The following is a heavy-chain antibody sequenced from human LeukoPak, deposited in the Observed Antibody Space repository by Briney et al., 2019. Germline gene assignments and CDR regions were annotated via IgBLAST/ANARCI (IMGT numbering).Heavy chain of an antibody. CDR2: ISGSGAGT. CDR3: AKCPVEGFYYGSATYAYYFDY. D-gene: IGHD3-10*01. V-gene: IGHV3-23*01. CDR1: GFTFSSYG. J-gene: IGHJ4*02. Sequence: GRSLRLSCAASGFTFSSYGMHWVRQAPGEGLEWVSAISGSGAGTYYADSVEGRFTISRDSSKNTVYLHMNSLRAEDTAVYYCAKCPVEGFYYGSATYAYYFDYWGRGTLVTVSS.